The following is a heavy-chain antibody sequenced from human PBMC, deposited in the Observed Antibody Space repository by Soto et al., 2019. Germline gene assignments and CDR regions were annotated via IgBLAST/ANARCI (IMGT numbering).Heavy chain of an antibody. D-gene: IGHD2-15*01. CDR2: IIPILGIA. J-gene: IGHJ5*02. Sequence: SVKVSCKASGGTFSSYTISWVRQAPGQGLEWMGRIIPILGIANYAQKFQGRVTITADKSTSTAYMEMSSLRSEDTAVYYCARYLGRRYCSGGSCYFNNWFDPWGQGTLVTVSS. CDR3: ARYLGRRYCSGGSCYFNNWFDP. CDR1: GGTFSSYT. V-gene: IGHV1-69*02.